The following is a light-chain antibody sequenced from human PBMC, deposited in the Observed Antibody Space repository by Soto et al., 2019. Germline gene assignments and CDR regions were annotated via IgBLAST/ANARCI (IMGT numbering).Light chain of an antibody. J-gene: IGLJ1*01. CDR2: EVS. CDR1: SSDVGGYNY. V-gene: IGLV2-14*01. CDR3: SSYTSSSTLVYV. Sequence: QLVLTQPASVSGSPGQSITISCTGTSSDVGGYNYVSWYQQHPGKAPKLMIYEVSNRPSGVSNRFSGSKSGNTASLTISGLQAEDEADYYCSSYTSSSTLVYVFGTGTKLT.